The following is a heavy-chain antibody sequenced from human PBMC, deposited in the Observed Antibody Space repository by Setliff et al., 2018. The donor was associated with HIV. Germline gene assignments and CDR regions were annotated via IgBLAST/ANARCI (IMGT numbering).Heavy chain of an antibody. CDR3: ARDVGYCTATSCQTGFDY. V-gene: IGHV1-18*01. CDR2: ISVHNDNS. D-gene: IGHD2-8*02. Sequence: EASVKVSCKASTNTFLNYGIRWVRQAPGQGLEWMGWISVHNDNSNYAQRFRDRVTMTTDIPTSTAYMELRGLRSDDTAVYYCARDVGYCTATSCQTGFDYWGQGTLVTVSS. J-gene: IGHJ4*02. CDR1: TNTFLNYG.